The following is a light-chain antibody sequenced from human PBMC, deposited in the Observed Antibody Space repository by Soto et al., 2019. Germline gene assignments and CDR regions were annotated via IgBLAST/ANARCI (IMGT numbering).Light chain of an antibody. V-gene: IGLV2-11*01. Sequence: QSALAQPRSVSGSPGQSVTISCTGSGRDVGSYNYVSWYQQHPGKAPKLILFDVDKRPSGVPDRISGSKSANTASLTISGLQAEDEADYYCCSYAGTSTFVFGTGTKVTVL. CDR1: GRDVGSYNY. CDR3: CSYAGTSTFV. J-gene: IGLJ1*01. CDR2: DVD.